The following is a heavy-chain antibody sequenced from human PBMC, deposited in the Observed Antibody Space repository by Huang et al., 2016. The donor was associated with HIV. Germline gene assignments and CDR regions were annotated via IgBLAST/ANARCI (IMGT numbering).Heavy chain of an antibody. Sequence: VQLVESGGGLVQPGWSLRLSCAASGFAFSQYAVHWVRQSPGKGLDWVSGIGGNGGDIAYAASVRGRFVISRDNAKKSLYLKMNGLRLEDTALYFCVIMDDYFDYWGQGVLVGVSS. J-gene: IGHJ4*02. CDR3: VIMDDYFDY. CDR2: IGGNGGDI. D-gene: IGHD2-8*01. CDR1: GFAFSQYA. V-gene: IGHV3-9*01.